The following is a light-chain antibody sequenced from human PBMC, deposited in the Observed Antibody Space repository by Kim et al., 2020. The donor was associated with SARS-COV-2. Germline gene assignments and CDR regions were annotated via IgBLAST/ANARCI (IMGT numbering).Light chain of an antibody. Sequence: GQKGTISCSGSSANIGNSYVSWYQQLPGTAPKLLIYENNKRPSGIPDRFSGSKSGTSATLGITGLQTGDEADYYCGTWDSSLSAGVFGGGTQLTVL. CDR2: ENN. CDR3: GTWDSSLSAGV. V-gene: IGLV1-51*01. J-gene: IGLJ2*01. CDR1: SANIGNSY.